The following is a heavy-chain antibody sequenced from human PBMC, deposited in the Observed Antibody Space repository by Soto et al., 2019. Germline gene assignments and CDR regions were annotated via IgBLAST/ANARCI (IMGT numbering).Heavy chain of an antibody. V-gene: IGHV1-3*01. D-gene: IGHD3-10*01. CDR1: GYTFTSYA. J-gene: IGHJ4*02. Sequence: ASVKVSCKASGYTFTSYAMHWVRQAPGQRLEWMGWINAGNGNTKYSQKFQGRVTITRDTSASTAYMELSSLRSEDTAVYYCARDRLSYGSGSYYPFDYWGQGTLVTVSS. CDR2: INAGNGNT. CDR3: ARDRLSYGSGSYYPFDY.